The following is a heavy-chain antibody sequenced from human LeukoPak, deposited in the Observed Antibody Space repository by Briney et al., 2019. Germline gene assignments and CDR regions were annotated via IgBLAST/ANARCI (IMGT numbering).Heavy chain of an antibody. Sequence: SETLSLTCTVSGGSISSSSYYWGWTRQPPGKGLEWIGSIYYSGSTYHNPSLKSRVTISVDTSKNQFSLKLSSVTAADTAVYYCARSHYDSSGYYPPGPYYYYMDVWGKGTTVTVSS. V-gene: IGHV4-39*01. D-gene: IGHD3-22*01. CDR1: GGSISSSSYY. J-gene: IGHJ6*03. CDR3: ARSHYDSSGYYPPGPYYYYMDV. CDR2: IYYSGST.